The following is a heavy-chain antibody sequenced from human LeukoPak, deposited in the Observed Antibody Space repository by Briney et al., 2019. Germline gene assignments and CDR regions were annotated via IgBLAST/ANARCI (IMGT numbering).Heavy chain of an antibody. CDR2: IYYSRST. CDR3: ARYISGSGFDY. D-gene: IGHD6-25*01. V-gene: IGHV4-39*01. CDR1: GGSISSSGYF. J-gene: IGHJ4*02. Sequence: SETLSLTCSVSGGSISSSGYFWGWIRQPPGKGLEWIGTIYYSRSTYYNPSLKSRLTISVDTSRNQFSLKLSSVTTADTAVYYCARYISGSGFDYWGQGTLVTVSS.